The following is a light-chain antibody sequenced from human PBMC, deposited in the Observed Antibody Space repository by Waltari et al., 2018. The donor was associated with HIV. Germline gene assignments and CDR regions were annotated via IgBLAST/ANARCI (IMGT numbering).Light chain of an antibody. V-gene: IGLV2-14*01. CDR1: NSALGGYNY. Sequence: QSALPQPASVSGSLGQSVTIPCTGANSALGGYNYVSCYQQHPGKAPKPIIHEVSNRPSGVSDRFAGSKSCNTASLTISGLQAEDESDYYCSSFITTTTHVVFGGGTRLTVL. CDR3: SSFITTTTHVV. CDR2: EVS. J-gene: IGLJ2*01.